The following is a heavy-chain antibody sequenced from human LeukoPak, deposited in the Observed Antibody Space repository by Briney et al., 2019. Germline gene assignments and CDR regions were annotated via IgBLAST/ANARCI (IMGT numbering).Heavy chain of an antibody. Sequence: SETLSLTCAVYGGSFSGYYWSWIRQPPGKGLEWIGEINHSGSTNYNSSLTSRVTISVDTSKNQFSLKLSSVTAADTAVYYCAPRPDIAATGPGWFAPGGRGPLVPVSS. CDR2: INHSGST. J-gene: IGHJ5*02. V-gene: IGHV4-34*01. CDR3: APRPDIAATGPGWFAP. CDR1: GGSFSGYY. D-gene: IGHD6-13*01.